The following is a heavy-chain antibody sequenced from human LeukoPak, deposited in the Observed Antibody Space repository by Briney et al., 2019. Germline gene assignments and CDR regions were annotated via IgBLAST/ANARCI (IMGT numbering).Heavy chain of an antibody. CDR3: ARATSPHRAFDWLPPNYYGMDV. J-gene: IGHJ6*02. CDR2: INAGNGNT. Sequence: ASVKVSCKASGYTFTSYAMHWVRQAPGQRLEWMGWINAGNGNTKYSQKFQGRVTITRDTSASTAYMELSSLRSEDTAVYYCARATSPHRAFDWLPPNYYGMDVWGQGTTVTVSS. CDR1: GYTFTSYA. V-gene: IGHV1-3*01. D-gene: IGHD3-9*01.